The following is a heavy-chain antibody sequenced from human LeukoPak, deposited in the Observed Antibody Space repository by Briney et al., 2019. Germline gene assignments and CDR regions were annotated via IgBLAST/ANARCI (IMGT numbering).Heavy chain of an antibody. Sequence: ASVKVSCKASGYTFTSYGLNWVRQAPGQALEWMGWINTNTGNPTYAQGFTGRFVFSLDTSVSTAYLQISSLKAEDTAVYYCARSVTPQYFQHWGQGTLVTVSS. V-gene: IGHV7-4-1*02. J-gene: IGHJ1*01. CDR3: ARSVTPQYFQH. D-gene: IGHD4-17*01. CDR1: GYTFTSYG. CDR2: INTNTGNP.